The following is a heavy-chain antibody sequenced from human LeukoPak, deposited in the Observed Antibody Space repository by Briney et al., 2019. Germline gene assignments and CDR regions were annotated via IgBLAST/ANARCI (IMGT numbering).Heavy chain of an antibody. CDR1: GGSISSYY. V-gene: IGHV4-59*01. D-gene: IGHD2-15*01. J-gene: IGHJ5*02. CDR3: AAGILNCSGGFCYYPLPS. Sequence: SETLSLTCTVSGGSISSYYWSWIRQPPGKGLEWIGYIYYSGSTNYNPSLKSRVTISVDTSKNQFSLKLSSVTAADTAVYYCAAGILNCSGGFCYYPLPSWGQGTLVTVSS. CDR2: IYYSGST.